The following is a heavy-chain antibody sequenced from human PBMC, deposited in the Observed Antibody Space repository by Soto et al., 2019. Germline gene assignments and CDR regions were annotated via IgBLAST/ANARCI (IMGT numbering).Heavy chain of an antibody. V-gene: IGHV1-46*01. CDR1: GYTFTDYR. CDR3: ARPAGRLANWFDP. D-gene: IGHD6-6*01. CDR2: INPSGGST. Sequence: QVQLVQSGVEVKKPGASVKVSCKASGYTFTDYRMIWVRQAPGQGLEWMGIINPSGGSTNYAPNFQGRVTLTRDVFTSTVYMELSNLRSEDTAVNYCARPAGRLANWFDPWGQGTLVTVSS. J-gene: IGHJ5*02.